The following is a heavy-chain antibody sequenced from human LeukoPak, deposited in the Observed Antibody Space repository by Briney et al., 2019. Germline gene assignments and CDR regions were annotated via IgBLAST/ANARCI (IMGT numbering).Heavy chain of an antibody. D-gene: IGHD2-15*01. J-gene: IGHJ4*02. CDR3: ARDYCSGGSCYSFAY. CDR2: IWYDGSNK. Sequence: GGSLGLSCAASGFTFSSYGMHWVRQAPGKGLEWVAVIWYDGSNKYYADSVKGRFTISRDNSKNTLYLQMNTLRAEDAAVYYCARDYCSGGSCYSFAYWGQGTLVTVSS. CDR1: GFTFSSYG. V-gene: IGHV3-33*01.